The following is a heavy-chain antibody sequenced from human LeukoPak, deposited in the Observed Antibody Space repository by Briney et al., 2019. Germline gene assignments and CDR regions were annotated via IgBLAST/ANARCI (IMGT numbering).Heavy chain of an antibody. Sequence: SETLSLTCAVYGGSFSGYYWSWIRQPPGKGLEWIGEINHSGSTNYNPSRKSRVTISVDTSKNQFSLKLSSVTAADTAVYYCARRGKDYGDYAVWFDPWGQGTLVTVSS. CDR2: INHSGST. CDR1: GGSFSGYY. J-gene: IGHJ5*02. V-gene: IGHV4-34*01. D-gene: IGHD4-17*01. CDR3: ARRGKDYGDYAVWFDP.